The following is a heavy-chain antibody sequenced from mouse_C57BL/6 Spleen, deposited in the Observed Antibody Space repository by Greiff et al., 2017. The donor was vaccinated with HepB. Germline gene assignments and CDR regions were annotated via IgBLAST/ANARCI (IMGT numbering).Heavy chain of an antibody. V-gene: IGHV5-4*01. Sequence: EVQVVESGGGLVQPGGSLKLSCAASGFTFSSYAMSWVRQTPEKRLEWVATISDGGSYTYYPDNVKGRFTISRDNAKNNLYLQLSHLKSENTAMYCCAREGYYGPFAYWGQGTLVTVSA. J-gene: IGHJ3*01. CDR2: ISDGGSYT. CDR3: AREGYYGPFAY. CDR1: GFTFSSYA. D-gene: IGHD1-1*01.